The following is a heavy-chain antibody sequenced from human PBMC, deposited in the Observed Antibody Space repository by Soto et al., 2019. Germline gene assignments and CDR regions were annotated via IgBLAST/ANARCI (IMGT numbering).Heavy chain of an antibody. Sequence: GESLKISCKGSGYSFASYWIGWVRQMPGKGLEWMGIIYPGDSDTRYSPSFQGQVTISADKSISTAYLQWSSLKASDTAMYYCARSAIAARPPFDYWGQGTLVTVSS. CDR1: GYSFASYW. CDR3: ARSAIAARPPFDY. D-gene: IGHD6-6*01. V-gene: IGHV5-51*01. J-gene: IGHJ4*02. CDR2: IYPGDSDT.